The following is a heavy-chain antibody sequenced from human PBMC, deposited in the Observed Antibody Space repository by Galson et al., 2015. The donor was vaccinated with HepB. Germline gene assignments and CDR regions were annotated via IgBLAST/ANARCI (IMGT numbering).Heavy chain of an antibody. J-gene: IGHJ4*02. D-gene: IGHD6-19*01. Sequence: SLRLSCAASGFTFSGYGMQWVRQAPGKGLEWVAVISYDGSNKYYADSVKGRFTISRDNSKNTLYLQMNSLRAEDTALYYCAKDPYLYSALAGTMAGFDYWGQGTLVTVSS. CDR2: ISYDGSNK. CDR1: GFTFSGYG. CDR3: AKDPYLYSALAGTMAGFDY. V-gene: IGHV3-30*18.